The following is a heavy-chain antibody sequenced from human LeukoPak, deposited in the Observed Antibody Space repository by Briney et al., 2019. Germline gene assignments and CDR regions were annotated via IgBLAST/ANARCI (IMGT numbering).Heavy chain of an antibody. Sequence: ASVKVSCKASGYTFTSYYMHWVRQAPGQGLEWMGIINPSGGSTNYAQKFQGRVTMTRDTSTNTVYMELSSLRSEDTAVYYCARGPSINMVRGGQWYYYMDVWGKGTTVTISS. CDR1: GYTFTSYY. J-gene: IGHJ6*03. CDR2: INPSGGST. D-gene: IGHD3-10*01. CDR3: ARGPSINMVRGGQWYYYMDV. V-gene: IGHV1-46*01.